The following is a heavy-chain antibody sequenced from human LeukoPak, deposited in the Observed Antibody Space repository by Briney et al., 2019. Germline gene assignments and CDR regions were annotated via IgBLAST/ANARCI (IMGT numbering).Heavy chain of an antibody. CDR1: GYTLTELS. Sequence: ASVKVSCKVSGYTLTELSMHWVRQAPGKGLEWMGGFDPEDGETIYAQKFQGRVTMTEDTSTDTAYMELSSLRSEDTAVYYCATARGGIVGATWRGAFDIWGQGTMVAVSS. CDR2: FDPEDGET. D-gene: IGHD1-26*01. V-gene: IGHV1-24*01. J-gene: IGHJ3*02. CDR3: ATARGGIVGATWRGAFDI.